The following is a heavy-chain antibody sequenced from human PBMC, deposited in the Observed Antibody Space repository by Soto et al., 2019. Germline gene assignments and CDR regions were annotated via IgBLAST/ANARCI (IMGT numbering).Heavy chain of an antibody. Sequence: SETLSLTCDVSGDSISSSLWWSWVRQTPGKGLGWIGEIYHSGSINYNPSLKSRVTISADRSKNQFSLTLTAVTAADTAVYYCATSQLGEYFDNWGQGTLVTVSS. J-gene: IGHJ4*02. V-gene: IGHV4-4*02. CDR3: ATSQLGEYFDN. D-gene: IGHD1-1*01. CDR2: IYHSGSI. CDR1: GDSISSSLW.